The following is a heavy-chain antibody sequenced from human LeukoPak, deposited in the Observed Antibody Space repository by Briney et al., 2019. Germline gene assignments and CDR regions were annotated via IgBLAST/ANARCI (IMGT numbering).Heavy chain of an antibody. CDR3: ARLFGSSWYHSYYYYYGMDV. V-gene: IGHV3-33*01. CDR2: IWYDGSNK. Sequence: PGGSLRLSCAASGFTFSSYGMHWVRQAPGKGLEWVAVIWYDGSNKYYADSVKGRFTISRDNSKNTLYLQMNSLRAEDTAVYYCARLFGSSWYHSYYYYYGMDVWGQGTTVTVSS. D-gene: IGHD6-13*01. CDR1: GFTFSSYG. J-gene: IGHJ6*02.